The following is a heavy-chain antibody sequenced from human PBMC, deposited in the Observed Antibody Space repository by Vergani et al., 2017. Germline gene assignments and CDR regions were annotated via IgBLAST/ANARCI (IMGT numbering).Heavy chain of an antibody. J-gene: IGHJ4*02. CDR1: GFTFCSYA. CDR2: ISYDGSNK. D-gene: IGHD6-13*01. CDR3: ARAEQLVLDY. Sequence: QVQLVESGGGVVQPGRSLRLSCAASGFTFCSYAMHWVRQAPGKGLGGVAVISYDGSNKYYADSVKGRFTISRDNSKNTLYLQMNSLRAEETAVYYCARAEQLVLDYWGQGTLVTVSS. V-gene: IGHV3-30-3*01.